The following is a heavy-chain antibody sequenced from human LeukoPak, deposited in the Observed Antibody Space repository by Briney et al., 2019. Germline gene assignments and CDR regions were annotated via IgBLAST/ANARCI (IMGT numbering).Heavy chain of an antibody. D-gene: IGHD3-16*01. CDR2: IYYSGST. CDR3: ARASVLLSADY. Sequence: SETLSLTCTVSGGSISSYYWSWIRQPPGKGLEWIGYIYYSGSTNYNTSLKSRLTISVDTSKNQFSLNLSSVTAADTAVYYCARASVLLSADYWGQGTLVTVSS. J-gene: IGHJ4*02. CDR1: GGSISSYY. V-gene: IGHV4-59*01.